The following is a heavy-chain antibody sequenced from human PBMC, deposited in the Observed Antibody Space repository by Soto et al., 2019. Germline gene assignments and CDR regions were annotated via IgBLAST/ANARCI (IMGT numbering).Heavy chain of an antibody. J-gene: IGHJ6*02. CDR1: GGSISSGDYY. CDR2: IYYSGST. Sequence: PSETLSLTCTVSGGSISSGDYYWSWIRQPPGKGLEWIGYIYYSGSTYYNPSLKSRVTISVDTSKNQFSLKLSSVTAADTAVYYCARVMTTVTTLYYYYYGMDVWGQGTTVTVSS. CDR3: ARVMTTVTTLYYYYYGMDV. V-gene: IGHV4-30-4*01. D-gene: IGHD4-17*01.